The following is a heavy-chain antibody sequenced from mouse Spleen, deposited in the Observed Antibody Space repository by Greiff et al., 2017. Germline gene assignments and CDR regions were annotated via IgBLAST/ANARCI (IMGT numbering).Heavy chain of an antibody. V-gene: IGHV1-19*01. CDR1: GYTFTDYY. CDR3: ARVRRYYFDY. Sequence: VQLQQSGPVLVKPGASVKMSCKASGYTFTDYYMNWVKQSHGKSLEWIGVINPYNGGTTYNQKFKAKATLTVDKSSSTAYMQLKSLTSEDSAVYYCARVRRYYFDYWGQGTTLTVSS. J-gene: IGHJ2*01. CDR2: INPYNGGT. D-gene: IGHD2-14*01.